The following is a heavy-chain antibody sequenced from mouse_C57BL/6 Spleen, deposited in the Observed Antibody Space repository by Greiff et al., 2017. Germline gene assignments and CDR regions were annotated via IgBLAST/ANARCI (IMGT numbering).Heavy chain of an antibody. Sequence: VHVKQSGPELVKPGASVKISCKASGYSFTDYNMNWVKQSNGKSLEWIGVINPNYGTTSYNQKFKGKATLTVDQSSSTAYMQLNSLTSEDSAVYYCASYYGSSPFAYWGQGTLVTVSA. CDR1: GYSFTDYN. V-gene: IGHV1-39*01. CDR2: INPNYGTT. D-gene: IGHD1-1*01. CDR3: ASYYGSSPFAY. J-gene: IGHJ3*01.